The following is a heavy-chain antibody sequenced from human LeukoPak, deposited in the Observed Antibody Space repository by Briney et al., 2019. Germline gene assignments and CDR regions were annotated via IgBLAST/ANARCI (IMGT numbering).Heavy chain of an antibody. J-gene: IGHJ6*02. CDR3: AKRLWELPRYYHYGMDV. CDR2: ISYDGTDK. Sequence: GGSLRLSCAASGFTFNSYGMHWVRQAPGKGLEWVAVISYDGTDKYYADSVKGRFTISRDNSKKTLYLQMNSLRAEDTAVYYCAKRLWELPRYYHYGMDVWGQGTAVTVSS. V-gene: IGHV3-30*18. CDR1: GFTFNSYG. D-gene: IGHD1-26*01.